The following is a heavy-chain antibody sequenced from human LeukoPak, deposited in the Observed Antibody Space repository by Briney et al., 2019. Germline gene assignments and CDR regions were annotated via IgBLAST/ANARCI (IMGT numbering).Heavy chain of an antibody. D-gene: IGHD6-13*01. J-gene: IGHJ4*02. CDR3: ARGTAAAGTDY. Sequence: SVKVSCKASGGTFSSYTISWVRQAPGQGLEWMGRIIPILGIANYAQKFQGRVTITTDKSTSTAYMELSSLRSEDTAVYYYARGTAAAGTDYWGQGTLVTVSS. V-gene: IGHV1-69*02. CDR2: IIPILGIA. CDR1: GGTFSSYT.